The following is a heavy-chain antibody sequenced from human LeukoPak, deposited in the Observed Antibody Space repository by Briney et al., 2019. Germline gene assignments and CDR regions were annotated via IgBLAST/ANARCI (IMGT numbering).Heavy chain of an antibody. CDR2: IYHSGRT. V-gene: IGHV4-38-2*02. Sequence: SETLSLTCTVSGYSITNNYYWDWIRQPPGKGLEWIASIYHSGRTYYNPALKSRVTISVDTSKNQFSLKVTSVTAADTAVYYCAREGPMFDKSLGYWGQGFLVTVSS. J-gene: IGHJ4*02. D-gene: IGHD3-10*02. CDR1: GYSITNNYY. CDR3: AREGPMFDKSLGY.